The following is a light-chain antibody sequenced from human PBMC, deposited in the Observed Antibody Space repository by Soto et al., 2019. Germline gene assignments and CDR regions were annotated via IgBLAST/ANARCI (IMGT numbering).Light chain of an antibody. J-gene: IGLJ1*01. CDR2: EGT. CDR3: CSYVGSSTYV. Sequence: QSVLTQPASVSGSPGQSITISCTGTSGDVGTYNLVSWYQQHPGKAPKLMVYEGTKRPSGVSNRFSGSKSGNTASLIISGLQAEDEADYYCCSYVGSSTYVFXTGTKLTV. CDR1: SGDVGTYNL. V-gene: IGLV2-23*01.